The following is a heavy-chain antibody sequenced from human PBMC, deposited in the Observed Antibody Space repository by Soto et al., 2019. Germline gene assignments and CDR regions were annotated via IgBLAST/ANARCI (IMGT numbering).Heavy chain of an antibody. Sequence: SVKVSCKASRDTFNSYAITWVRQAPGQGLEWMGGIIPILGTTKYAQKFQGRVTMTADESTSTAYMELSSLRSEDRAVYYCAAGGKNGYIKWGQGTQVTVYS. CDR3: AAGGKNGYIK. V-gene: IGHV1-69*13. D-gene: IGHD5-12*01. CDR1: RDTFNSYA. CDR2: IIPILGTT. J-gene: IGHJ4*02.